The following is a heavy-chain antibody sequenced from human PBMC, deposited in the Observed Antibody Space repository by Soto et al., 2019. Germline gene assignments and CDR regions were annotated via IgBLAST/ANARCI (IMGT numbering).Heavy chain of an antibody. CDR2: IRAYNIDT. CDR1: GYRFETYA. D-gene: IGHD3-3*01. CDR3: ARGHGVIIGAMDV. V-gene: IGHV1-18*01. J-gene: IGHJ6*02. Sequence: ASVKVSCKSSGYRFETYAMSWVRQAPGQGLEWMGWIRAYNIDTYYAQKFQGRVTMTTDTSTGTAYMELRSLRSDDTAVYYCARGHGVIIGAMDVWGQGTTVTVSS.